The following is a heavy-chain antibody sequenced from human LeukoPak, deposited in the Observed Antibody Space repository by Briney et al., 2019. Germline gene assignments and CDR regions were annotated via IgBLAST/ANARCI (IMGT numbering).Heavy chain of an antibody. J-gene: IGHJ5*02. V-gene: IGHV3-21*04. CDR1: GFTFSSYS. CDR3: AKDGLRRAAAGTNWFDP. CDR2: ISSSSSYI. D-gene: IGHD6-13*01. Sequence: GGSLRLSCAASGFTFSSYSMNWVRQAPGKGLEWVSSISSSSSYIYYADSVKGRFTISRDNAKNSLYLQMNSLRTEDAALYYCAKDGLRRAAAGTNWFDPWGQGTLVTVSS.